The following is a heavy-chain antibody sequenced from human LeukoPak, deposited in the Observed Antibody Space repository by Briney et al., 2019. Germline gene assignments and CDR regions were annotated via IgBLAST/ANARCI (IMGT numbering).Heavy chain of an antibody. V-gene: IGHV3-74*01. CDR3: VRGYCSAASCYFSSSYNWFDP. Sequence: GGSLRLSCAASGFTFSNYWMHWVRQTPGKGLVWVSRILSDGSSTNYADSVKGRFTVSRVNAQNTLYLQMNSLRAEDTAVYYCVRGYCSAASCYFSSSYNWFDPWGQGTLVTVSS. CDR1: GFTFSNYW. D-gene: IGHD2-2*01. J-gene: IGHJ5*02. CDR2: ILSDGSST.